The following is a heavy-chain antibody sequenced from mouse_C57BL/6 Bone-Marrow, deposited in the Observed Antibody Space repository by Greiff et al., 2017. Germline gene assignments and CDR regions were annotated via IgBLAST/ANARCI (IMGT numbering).Heavy chain of an antibody. CDR3: ARGIYYGPPMDY. CDR2: IYPYNGVS. Sequence: GPELVKPGASVKISCKASGYSFTGHYMHWVKQSHGNIPDGIGYIYPYNGVSSSNQQFKGKATLTVDKSSNTAYMELRSLTSEDSAVYYCARGIYYGPPMDYWGKGTSVTVSS. J-gene: IGHJ4*01. CDR1: GYSFTGHY. V-gene: IGHV1-31*01. D-gene: IGHD2-1*01.